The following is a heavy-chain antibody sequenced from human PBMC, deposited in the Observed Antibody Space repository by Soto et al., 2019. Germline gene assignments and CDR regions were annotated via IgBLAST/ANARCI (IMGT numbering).Heavy chain of an antibody. V-gene: IGHV1-46*03. CDR1: GYTFTSYY. CDR3: GISLPSYDSSGYYVDY. Sequence: ASVKVSSKASGYTFTSYYMHSVRQAPGPGLEWMGIINPSGGSTSYAQKFQGRVTMTRDTSTSTVYMELSSLRSEDTAVYYCGISLPSYDSSGYYVDYWGQGTLVTSPQ. CDR2: INPSGGST. D-gene: IGHD3-22*01. J-gene: IGHJ4*02.